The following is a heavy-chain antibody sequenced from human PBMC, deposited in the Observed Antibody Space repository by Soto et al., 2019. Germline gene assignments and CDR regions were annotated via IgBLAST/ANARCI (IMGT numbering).Heavy chain of an antibody. CDR1: GFTFSSYA. Sequence: GGSLRLSCAASGFTFSSYAMSWVRQAPGKGLEWVSAISGSGGSTYYAGSVKGRFTISRDNSKNTLYLQMNSLRAEDTAVYYCAKDPDIVLMVYAYYFDYWGQGTLVTVSS. CDR3: AKDPDIVLMVYAYYFDY. D-gene: IGHD2-8*01. J-gene: IGHJ4*02. CDR2: ISGSGGST. V-gene: IGHV3-23*01.